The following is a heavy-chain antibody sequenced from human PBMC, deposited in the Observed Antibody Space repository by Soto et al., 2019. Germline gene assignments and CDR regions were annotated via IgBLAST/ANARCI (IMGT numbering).Heavy chain of an antibody. CDR3: AKDHGTSASVGGDY. CDR1: GFTFSNYA. D-gene: IGHD1-26*01. J-gene: IGHJ4*02. CDR2: ISGAGGAT. V-gene: IGHV3-23*01. Sequence: EVQLLESGGGLVQPGGSLRLSCAASGFTFSNYAMSWVRQAPGKGLEWVSTISGAGGATFYADSVKGRFTISRDNSKSTLSLQLNSLRAEDTAIYYCAKDHGTSASVGGDYWGQGTLVTVSS.